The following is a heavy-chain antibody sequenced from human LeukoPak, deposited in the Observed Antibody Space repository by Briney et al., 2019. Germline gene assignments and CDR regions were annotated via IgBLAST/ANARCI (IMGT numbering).Heavy chain of an antibody. Sequence: SGGSLRLSCAASGFTVSSNYMSWVRQAPGKGLEWVSVIYSGGSTYYADSVKGRFTISRDNSKNTLYLQMNSLRAEDTAVYYCARVRYGSSWRWSDSWGQGTLVTVSS. V-gene: IGHV3-66*01. CDR3: ARVRYGSSWRWSDS. CDR2: IYSGGST. CDR1: GFTVSSNY. D-gene: IGHD6-13*01. J-gene: IGHJ4*02.